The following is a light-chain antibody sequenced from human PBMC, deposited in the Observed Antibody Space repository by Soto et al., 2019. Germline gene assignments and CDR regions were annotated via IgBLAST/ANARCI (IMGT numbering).Light chain of an antibody. V-gene: IGKV3-20*01. Sequence: EIVLTQSPGTLSLSPGEGATLSCRASQSVSSSYLAWYQQKPGQAPRLLTYGASYRATGIPDRFSGSGSGTDFTLTISRLEPEDFAVYYCQQLATSPLAFGQGTRLEIK. CDR3: QQLATSPLA. CDR1: QSVSSSY. CDR2: GAS. J-gene: IGKJ5*01.